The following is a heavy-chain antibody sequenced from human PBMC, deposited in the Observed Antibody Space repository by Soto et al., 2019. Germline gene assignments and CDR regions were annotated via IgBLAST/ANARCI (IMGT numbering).Heavy chain of an antibody. V-gene: IGHV3-48*03. CDR2: ISSGGTTI. J-gene: IGHJ4*02. D-gene: IGHD3-3*01. CDR3: ARALDFWSGYLSD. Sequence: GGSLRLSCAASGFTFSSYEMNWVRQAPGKGLEWVSYISSGGTTIYYADSVKGRFTISRDNDKNSLDLQMNSLRADDTAIYYCARALDFWSGYLSDWGQGTLVTVSS. CDR1: GFTFSSYE.